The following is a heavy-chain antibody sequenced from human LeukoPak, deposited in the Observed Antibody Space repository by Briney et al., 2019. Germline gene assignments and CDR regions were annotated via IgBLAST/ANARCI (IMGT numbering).Heavy chain of an antibody. CDR1: GGSISSYY. D-gene: IGHD2-15*01. V-gene: IGHV4-59*01. CDR2: IYYSGST. CDR3: AGGGLGYCSGGSCYPSPYFDY. Sequence: SETLSLTCTVSGGSISSYYWSWIRQPPGKGLEWIGYIYYSGSTNYNPSLKSRVTISVDTSKNQFSLKLSSVTAADTAVYYCAGGGLGYCSGGSCYPSPYFDYWGQGTLVTVSS. J-gene: IGHJ4*02.